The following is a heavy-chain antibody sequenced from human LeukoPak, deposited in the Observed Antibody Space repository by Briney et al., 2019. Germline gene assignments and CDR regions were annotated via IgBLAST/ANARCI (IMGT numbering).Heavy chain of an antibody. J-gene: IGHJ6*03. CDR3: VRDGHRLYDYYYYYMDV. Sequence: GASVKVSCKASGYTFTRYGISWVRQAPGQRLEWMGWISAYNGHTNYTQKLQGRVTMTTDTSTSTAYVELRSLRSDDTAVYFCVRDGHRLYDYYYYYMDVWGKGTTVTVSS. CDR1: GYTFTRYG. CDR2: ISAYNGHT. V-gene: IGHV1-18*01. D-gene: IGHD2-2*02.